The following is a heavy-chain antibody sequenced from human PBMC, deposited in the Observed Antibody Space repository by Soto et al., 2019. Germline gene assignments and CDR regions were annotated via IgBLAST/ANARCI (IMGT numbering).Heavy chain of an antibody. Sequence: QVQLQESGPGLVKPSETLSLTCTVSGGSISSYYWSWIRQPPGKGLEWIGYIYYSGSTNYNPSLKSRVTIAVDTSKNQFSLKLSSVTVADTAVYYCERHVVPAANYFAYWGQGTLVTVSS. J-gene: IGHJ4*02. CDR3: ERHVVPAANYFAY. CDR1: GGSISSYY. D-gene: IGHD2-2*01. CDR2: IYYSGST. V-gene: IGHV4-59*08.